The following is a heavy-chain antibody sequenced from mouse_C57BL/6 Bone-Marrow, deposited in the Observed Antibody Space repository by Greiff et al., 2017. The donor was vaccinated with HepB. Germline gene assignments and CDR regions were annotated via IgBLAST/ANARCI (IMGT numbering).Heavy chain of an antibody. CDR3: ARLLLRCTGYFDV. J-gene: IGHJ1*03. CDR2: IWTGGGT. V-gene: IGHV2-9-1*01. CDR1: GISLTSYA. Sequence: VKLMESGPGLVAPSQSLSITCTVSGISLTSYAISWVRQPPGKGLEWLGVIWTGGGTNYNSALKSRLSISKDNSKSQVFLKMNSLQTDDTARYYCARLLLRCTGYFDVWGTGTTVTVSS. D-gene: IGHD1-1*01.